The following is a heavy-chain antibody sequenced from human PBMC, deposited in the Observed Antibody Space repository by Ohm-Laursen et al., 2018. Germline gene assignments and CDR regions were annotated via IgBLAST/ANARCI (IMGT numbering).Heavy chain of an antibody. CDR1: GFTFDGYA. J-gene: IGHJ4*02. Sequence: SLRLSCTASGFTFDGYAMHWVRQAPGKGLEWVSGISWNSDTIAYADSVKGRFTISRDNAKNSLYLQMNSLRDEDTALYYCAKDIWRSSGWTIGVSFDYWGQGTLVTVSS. V-gene: IGHV3-9*01. CDR3: AKDIWRSSGWTIGVSFDY. CDR2: ISWNSDTI. D-gene: IGHD6-19*01.